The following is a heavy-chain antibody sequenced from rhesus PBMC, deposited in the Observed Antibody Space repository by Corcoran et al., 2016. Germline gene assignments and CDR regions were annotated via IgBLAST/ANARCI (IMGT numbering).Heavy chain of an antibody. CDR1: GGSISDSSY. D-gene: IGHD7-45*01. CDR2: IYGNSANT. J-gene: IGHJ2*01. V-gene: IGHV4S9*01. CDR3: ARAAELGYFDI. Sequence: QVQLQEPGPGLVKPSETLSISCAVSGGSISDSSYWNWTRHPPGKGLEWFGNIYGNSANTYYNPSLKSRVTISKDTSKNQFFLKLSSVTAADTAVYYCARAAELGYFDIWGPGTPITISS.